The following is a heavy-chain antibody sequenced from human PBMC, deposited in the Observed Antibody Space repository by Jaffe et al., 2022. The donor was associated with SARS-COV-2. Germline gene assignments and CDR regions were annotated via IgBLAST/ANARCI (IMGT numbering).Heavy chain of an antibody. J-gene: IGHJ6*02. D-gene: IGHD2-2*01. CDR3: ASPSPVPAALTYYYGMDV. CDR2: IYYSGST. V-gene: IGHV4-39*01. CDR1: GGSISSSSYY. Sequence: QLQLQESGPGLVKPSETLSLTCTVSGGSISSSSYYWGWIRQPPGKGLEWIGSIYYSGSTYYNPSLKSRVTISVDTSKNQFSLKLSSVTAADTAVYYCASPSPVPAALTYYYGMDVWGQGTTVTVSS.